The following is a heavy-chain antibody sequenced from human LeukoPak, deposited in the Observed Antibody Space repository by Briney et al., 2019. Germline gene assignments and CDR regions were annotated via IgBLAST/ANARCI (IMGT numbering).Heavy chain of an antibody. CDR3: ATALVVVPAAQIGPVWFDP. CDR2: IYYSGST. CDR1: GGSISSGGYY. D-gene: IGHD2-2*01. J-gene: IGHJ5*02. Sequence: PSQTLSLTCTVSGGSISSGGYYWSWIRQHPGKGLEWIGYIYYSGSTYYNPSLKSRVTISVDTSKNQFSLKLSSVTAADTAVYYCATALVVVPAAQIGPVWFDPWGWGTLVTVSS. V-gene: IGHV4-31*03.